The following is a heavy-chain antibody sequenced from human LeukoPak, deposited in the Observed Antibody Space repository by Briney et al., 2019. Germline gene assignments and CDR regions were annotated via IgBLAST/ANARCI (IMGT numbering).Heavy chain of an antibody. J-gene: IGHJ3*02. CDR2: YDGNNK. CDR3: ARDRLRFSLDAFDI. D-gene: IGHD3-3*01. V-gene: IGHV3-30-3*01. Sequence: YDGNNKYYADSVKGRFTMSGVNSKNTLYLQMNSLRAEDTAVYYCARDRLRFSLDAFDIWGQGTMVTVSS.